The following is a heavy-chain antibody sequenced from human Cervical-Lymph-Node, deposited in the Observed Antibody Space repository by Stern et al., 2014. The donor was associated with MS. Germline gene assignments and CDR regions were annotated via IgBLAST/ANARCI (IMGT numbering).Heavy chain of an antibody. D-gene: IGHD1-7*01. CDR2: IIPIFGST. Sequence: VHLVEPGAEVKKPGSSVKVSCKASGGTFSNYAISWMRQAPGQGLEWMGGIIPIFGSTNYAQKFQGRVTITADESTSTAYMELSSLRSEDTAVYYCAAYNWNFVSAFDYWGQGTLVTVSS. V-gene: IGHV1-69*01. CDR3: AAYNWNFVSAFDY. J-gene: IGHJ4*02. CDR1: GGTFSNYA.